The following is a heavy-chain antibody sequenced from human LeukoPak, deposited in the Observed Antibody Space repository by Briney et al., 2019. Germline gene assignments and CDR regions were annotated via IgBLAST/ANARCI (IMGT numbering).Heavy chain of an antibody. Sequence: ASVKVSCKASGYTFTSYYMHWVRQAPGQGLEWMGIFNPSGGSTSYAQKFQGRVTMTRDTSTSTVYMELGSLRSEDTAVYYCARGMAKDVVVAAFANWGQGTLVTVSS. J-gene: IGHJ4*02. CDR3: ARGMAKDVVVAAFAN. D-gene: IGHD2-15*01. CDR1: GYTFTSYY. CDR2: FNPSGGST. V-gene: IGHV1-46*01.